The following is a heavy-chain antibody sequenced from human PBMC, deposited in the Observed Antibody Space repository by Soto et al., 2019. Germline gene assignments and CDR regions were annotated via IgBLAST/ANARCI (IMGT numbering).Heavy chain of an antibody. Sequence: SGPTLVNPTQTLTLTCTFSGFSLSTSGMCVSWIRQPPGKALEWLALIDWDDDKYYSTSLKTRLTISKDTSKNQVVLTMTNMDPVDTATYYCARIQGTEARPEHRYYYYGMDVWGQGTTVIVS. J-gene: IGHJ6*02. CDR1: GFSLSTSGMC. CDR2: IDWDDDK. D-gene: IGHD6-6*01. V-gene: IGHV2-70*01. CDR3: ARIQGTEARPEHRYYYYGMDV.